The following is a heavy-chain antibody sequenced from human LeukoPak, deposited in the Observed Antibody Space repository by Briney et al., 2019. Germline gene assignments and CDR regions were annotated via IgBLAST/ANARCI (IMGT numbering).Heavy chain of an antibody. D-gene: IGHD6-19*01. J-gene: IGHJ4*02. Sequence: ASVKVSCKASGYSFTSYGISWVRQAPGQGLEWMGWISAYNGNTNYAQKLQGRVTMTRDTSTSTVYMELSSLRSEDTAVYYCARDMPEVAAIDYWGQGTLVTVSS. V-gene: IGHV1-18*01. CDR3: ARDMPEVAAIDY. CDR2: ISAYNGNT. CDR1: GYSFTSYG.